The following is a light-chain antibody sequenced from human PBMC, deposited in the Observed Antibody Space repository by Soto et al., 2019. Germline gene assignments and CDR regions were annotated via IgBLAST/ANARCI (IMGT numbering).Light chain of an antibody. V-gene: IGLV1-51*01. J-gene: IGLJ2*01. CDR1: SSNIENNY. Sequence: QSVLTQPPSVSAAPGQQVTISCSGSSSNIENNYVTWYQQLPGTAPKLLIYDNNKRPSGIPDRFSGSKSGTSATLGITGLQTGDEADYYCGTWDSSLSAVVFGGGTKLTVL. CDR2: DNN. CDR3: GTWDSSLSAVV.